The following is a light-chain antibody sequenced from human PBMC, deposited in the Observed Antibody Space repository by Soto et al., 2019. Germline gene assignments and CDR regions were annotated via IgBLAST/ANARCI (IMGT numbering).Light chain of an antibody. CDR2: DID. CDR1: NSNIGGNY. Sequence: QSVLTQPPSVSAAPGQKVTISCSGSNSNIGGNYVSWYRQLPGTAPELVIYDIDKRPSEIPDRFSGSKSGTSANLAITGLRTGDDAEYYCGTWDDSLNAVIFGGGTKLTVL. V-gene: IGLV1-51*01. J-gene: IGLJ2*01. CDR3: GTWDDSLNAVI.